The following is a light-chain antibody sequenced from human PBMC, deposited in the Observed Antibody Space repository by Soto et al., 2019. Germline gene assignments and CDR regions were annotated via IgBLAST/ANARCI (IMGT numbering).Light chain of an antibody. CDR1: QSVSSK. Sequence: EIVMTQSPATLSLSPGERATLSCRASQSVSSKLAWYQQKPGQAPRLLIYGASTRATGIPARFSGSGSGTEFTLTISSLQSEDFAVYYCQQYNNWPPGTFGQGTKVDIK. J-gene: IGKJ1*01. CDR3: QQYNNWPPGT. CDR2: GAS. V-gene: IGKV3-15*01.